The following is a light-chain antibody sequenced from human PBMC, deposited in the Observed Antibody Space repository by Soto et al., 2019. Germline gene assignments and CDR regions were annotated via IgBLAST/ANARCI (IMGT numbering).Light chain of an antibody. CDR2: GAS. Sequence: EIVMTQSPATLSVSPGERATLSCRASQSISSNLAWYQQKPGQAPSLLLYGASTRATGIPARFSGSGSGTDFTLTISSLQSEDFAVYYCHHYNNWPPGTFGQGTKLEIK. V-gene: IGKV3-15*01. J-gene: IGKJ2*02. CDR1: QSISSN. CDR3: HHYNNWPPGT.